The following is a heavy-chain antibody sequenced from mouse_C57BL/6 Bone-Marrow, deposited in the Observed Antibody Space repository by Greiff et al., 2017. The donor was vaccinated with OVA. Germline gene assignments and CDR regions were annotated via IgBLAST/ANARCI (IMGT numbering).Heavy chain of an antibody. CDR2: IDPENGDT. CDR3: TLTHWYFDV. J-gene: IGHJ1*03. Sequence: VQLVESGAELVRPGASVKLSCTASGFNIKDDYMHWVKQRPEQGLEWIGWIDPENGDTEYASKFQGKATITADTSSNTAYLQLSSLTSEDTAVYYCTLTHWYFDVWGTGTTVTVSS. D-gene: IGHD1-1*01. CDR1: GFNIKDDY. V-gene: IGHV14-4*01.